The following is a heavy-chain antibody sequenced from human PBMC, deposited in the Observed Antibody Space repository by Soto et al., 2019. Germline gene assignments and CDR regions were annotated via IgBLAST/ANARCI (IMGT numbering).Heavy chain of an antibody. V-gene: IGHV3-21*01. J-gene: IGHJ5*02. Sequence: GGSLRLSCAASGFTFSSYSMNWVRQAPGKGLEWVSSISSSSSYIYYADSVKGRFTISRDNAKNSLYLQMNSLRAEDTAVYYCARDPALGYCSGGSCPPGWFDPWGQGTLVTVSS. D-gene: IGHD2-15*01. CDR3: ARDPALGYCSGGSCPPGWFDP. CDR2: ISSSSSYI. CDR1: GFTFSSYS.